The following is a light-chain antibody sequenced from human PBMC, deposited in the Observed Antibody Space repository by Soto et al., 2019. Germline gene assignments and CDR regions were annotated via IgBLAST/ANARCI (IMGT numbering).Light chain of an antibody. J-gene: IGKJ5*01. CDR3: QQHSNWPPFT. V-gene: IGKV3-11*01. CDR2: DAS. CDR1: QSVSSY. Sequence: EIVLTQSPATLSLSPGERATLSCRASQSVSSYVAWYQQKPGQAPRLLIYDASNRATGIPARFSGSGSGTDFNPTISILEPEDVAFYYCQQHSNWPPFTFGQGTRLEIK.